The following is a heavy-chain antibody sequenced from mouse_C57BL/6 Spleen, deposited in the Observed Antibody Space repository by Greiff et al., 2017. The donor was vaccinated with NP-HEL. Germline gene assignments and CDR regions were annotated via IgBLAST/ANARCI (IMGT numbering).Heavy chain of an antibody. V-gene: IGHV1-54*01. D-gene: IGHD2-1*01. J-gene: IGHJ4*01. CDR3: AREENGNYGGYYAMDY. CDR1: GYAFTNYL. CDR2: INPGSGGT. Sequence: QVQLKQSGAELVRPGTSVKVSCKASGYAFTNYLIEWVKQRPGQGLAWIGVINPGSGGTNYNEKFKGKATLTADKSSSTAYMQLSSLTSEDSAVYFCAREENGNYGGYYAMDYWGQGTSVTVSS.